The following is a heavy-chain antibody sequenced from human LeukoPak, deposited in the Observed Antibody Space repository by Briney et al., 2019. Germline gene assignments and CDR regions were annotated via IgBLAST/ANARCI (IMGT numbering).Heavy chain of an antibody. CDR3: AREGYYDSSGYFAY. Sequence: GASVKVSCKASGYTFTSYDINWVRQATGQGLEWMGGIIPTFGTINYAQKFQGRVTITADKSTSTAYMELSSLISEDTAVYYCAREGYYDSSGYFAYWGQGTLVTVSS. CDR1: GYTFTSYD. CDR2: IIPTFGTI. V-gene: IGHV1-69*06. J-gene: IGHJ4*02. D-gene: IGHD3-22*01.